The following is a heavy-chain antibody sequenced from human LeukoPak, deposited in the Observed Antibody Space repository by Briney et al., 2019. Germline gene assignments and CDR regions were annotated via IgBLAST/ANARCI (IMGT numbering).Heavy chain of an antibody. J-gene: IGHJ4*02. V-gene: IGHV4-4*02. Sequence: SETLSPTCAVSGGSISSSNWWSWVRQPPGKGLEWIGEIYHSGSTNYNPSLKSRVTISVDKSKNQFSLKLSSVTAADTAVYYCARVGEVGDIVATYYFDYWGQGTLVTVSS. CDR3: ARVGEVGDIVATYYFDY. D-gene: IGHD5-12*01. CDR2: IYHSGST. CDR1: GGSISSSNW.